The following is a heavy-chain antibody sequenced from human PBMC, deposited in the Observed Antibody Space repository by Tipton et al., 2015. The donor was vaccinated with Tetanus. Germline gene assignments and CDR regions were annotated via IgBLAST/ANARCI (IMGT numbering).Heavy chain of an antibody. CDR1: GFTLSDYY. V-gene: IGHV3-11*01. Sequence: SLRLSCAASGFTLSDYYMGWIRQAPGKGLEWIAYIANSGSPIYDAHSVRGRFTFSRDNAHNPMYLEMNSLTVEDSAIYYCARGLNRALVTGWFDSWGQGTLVTVSS. D-gene: IGHD2-21*02. CDR3: ARGLNRALVTGWFDS. CDR2: IANSGSPI. J-gene: IGHJ5*01.